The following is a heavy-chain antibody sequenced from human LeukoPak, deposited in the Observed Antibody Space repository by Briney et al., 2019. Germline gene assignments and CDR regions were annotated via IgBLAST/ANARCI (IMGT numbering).Heavy chain of an antibody. CDR1: GGSISTYY. V-gene: IGHV4-59*01. CDR2: IYYTGST. Sequence: PSETLSHTCTVSGGSISTYYWSWLRQPPGKGLEWIGYIYYTGSTNYNPSLKSRVTISIDTSKNQFSLKLSSVTAADTAVYYCASGSYYYFDYWGQGTLVTVSS. D-gene: IGHD1-26*01. CDR3: ASGSYYYFDY. J-gene: IGHJ4*02.